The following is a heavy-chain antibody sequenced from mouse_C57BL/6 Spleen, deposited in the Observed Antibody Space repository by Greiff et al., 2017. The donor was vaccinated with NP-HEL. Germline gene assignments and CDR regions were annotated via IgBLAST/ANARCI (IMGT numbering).Heavy chain of an antibody. Sequence: QVQLKQPGAELVKPGTSVKLSCKASGYTFTSYWMHWVKQRPGQGLEWIGMIHPNSGSSNYNEKFKSKATLTVDTSSSTAYMQLSSLTSEDSAVYYCARGDYPGYFDFWGQGTTLTVSS. CDR1: GYTFTSYW. J-gene: IGHJ2*01. D-gene: IGHD2-4*01. V-gene: IGHV1-64*01. CDR2: IHPNSGSS. CDR3: ARGDYPGYFDF.